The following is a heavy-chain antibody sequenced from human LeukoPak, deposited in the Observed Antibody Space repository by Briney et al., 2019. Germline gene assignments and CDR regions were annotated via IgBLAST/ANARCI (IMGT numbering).Heavy chain of an antibody. Sequence: SETLSLTCTVSGGSISGYFWSWIRQPAGKGLEWIGRIYTSASTNYNPSLKSRVTLSVDASKNQFSLRLSSLTAADTAVYYCARGRYCSATICSGGDAFDIWGQGTVVTVSS. J-gene: IGHJ3*02. CDR2: IYTSAST. CDR3: ARGRYCSATICSGGDAFDI. CDR1: GGSISGYF. V-gene: IGHV4-4*07. D-gene: IGHD5-24*01.